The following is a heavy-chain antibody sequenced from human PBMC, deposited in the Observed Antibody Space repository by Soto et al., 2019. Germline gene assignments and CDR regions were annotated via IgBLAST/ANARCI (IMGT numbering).Heavy chain of an antibody. V-gene: IGHV4-39*01. J-gene: IGHJ4*02. D-gene: IGHD6-13*01. Sequence: QLQLQESGPGLVKPSATLSLTCSVSGGSISSSSHYWGWIRQYPGKGLDWIGSIDYRGSAYNNPSLKSRVTISVDTSKNQFSLKLRSVTAADTSVYYCARHPGIAAHFDFWGQGTLVTVSS. CDR1: GGSISSSSHY. CDR3: ARHPGIAAHFDF. CDR2: IDYRGSA.